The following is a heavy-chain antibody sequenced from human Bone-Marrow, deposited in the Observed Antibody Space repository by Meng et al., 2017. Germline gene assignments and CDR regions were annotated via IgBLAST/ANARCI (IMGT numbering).Heavy chain of an antibody. V-gene: IGHV1-18*01. CDR2: ISGYNGNT. D-gene: IGHD2-8*01. CDR1: GYTFTSYG. J-gene: IGHJ5*02. Sequence: ASVKVSCKASGYTFTSYGISWLRQASGQGPEWMGWISGYNGNTKYAQMLQGRVTMTTDTSTNTAYMERRNLRSDDTAVYYCARDGNGRDTWSWFYPWGQGSLVTVSS. CDR3: ARDGNGRDTWSWFYP.